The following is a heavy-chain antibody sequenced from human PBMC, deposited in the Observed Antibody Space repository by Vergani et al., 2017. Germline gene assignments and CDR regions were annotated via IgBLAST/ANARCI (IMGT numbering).Heavy chain of an antibody. CDR3: ARDMSLIDDFGVVISHYYYYYGMDV. Sequence: QVQLVESGGGVVQPGRSLRLSCAASGFTFSSYGMHWVRQAPGKGLEWVAVIWYDGSNKYYADSVKGRFTISRDNSKNTLYLQMNSLRAEDTAVYYCARDMSLIDDFGVVISHYYYYYGMDVWGQGTTVTFSS. CDR2: IWYDGSNK. V-gene: IGHV3-33*01. J-gene: IGHJ6*02. D-gene: IGHD3-3*01. CDR1: GFTFSSYG.